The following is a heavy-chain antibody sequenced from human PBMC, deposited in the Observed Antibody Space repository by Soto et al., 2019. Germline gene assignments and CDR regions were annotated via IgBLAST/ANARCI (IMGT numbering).Heavy chain of an antibody. Sequence: PGGSLRLSCVASGFTSSYYWMSWVRQAPGKGLEWVANINSSSSNIYYVDSVKGRFTISRDNAKNSLYLQMNSLRAEDTAVYYCARGAPGYYYDSSGYFNWFDPWGQGTLVTVSS. J-gene: IGHJ5*02. CDR1: GFTSSYYW. D-gene: IGHD3-22*01. CDR2: INSSSSNI. V-gene: IGHV3-48*01. CDR3: ARGAPGYYYDSSGYFNWFDP.